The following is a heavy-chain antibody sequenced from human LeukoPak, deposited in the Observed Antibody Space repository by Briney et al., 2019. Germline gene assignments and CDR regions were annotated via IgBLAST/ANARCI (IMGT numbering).Heavy chain of an antibody. J-gene: IGHJ5*02. D-gene: IGHD3-3*01. V-gene: IGHV1-2*02. CDR2: INPNSGGT. CDR3: ARALLIYDFWSDTPLWFDP. CDR1: GYTFTGYY. Sequence: ASVKVSCKASGYTFTGYYMHWVLQAPGQGLEWMGWINPNSGGTNYAQKFQGRVTMTRDTSISTAYMELSRLRSDDTAVYYCARALLIYDFWSDTPLWFDPWGQGTLVTVSS.